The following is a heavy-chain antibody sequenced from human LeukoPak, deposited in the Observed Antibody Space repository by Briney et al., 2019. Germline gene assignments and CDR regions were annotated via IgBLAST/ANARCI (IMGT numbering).Heavy chain of an antibody. V-gene: IGHV3-9*01. CDR1: GLTFDDYA. CDR2: ISWNGATI. CDR3: ARDKIVGATNFDY. Sequence: GGSLRLSCAASGLTFDDYAMHWVRQAPGKGLEWVSGISWNGATIGYADFVKGRFTISRDNAKNSLYLQMNSLRAEDTAVYYCARDKIVGATNFDYWGQGTLVTVSS. J-gene: IGHJ4*02. D-gene: IGHD1-26*01.